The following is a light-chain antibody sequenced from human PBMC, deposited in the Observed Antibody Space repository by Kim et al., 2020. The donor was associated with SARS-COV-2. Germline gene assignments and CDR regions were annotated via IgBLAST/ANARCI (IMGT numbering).Light chain of an antibody. CDR1: SSDVGGYDY. CDR3: GSYTSTNTRI. Sequence: GQSITISCAGTSSDVGGYDYGSWYQQYPGKAPQVIVYAVSRRPSGVSNRFSGSESGSTASLTISGLRAEDEADYYCGSYTSTNTRIFGTGTKVTVL. V-gene: IGLV2-14*03. CDR2: AVS. J-gene: IGLJ1*01.